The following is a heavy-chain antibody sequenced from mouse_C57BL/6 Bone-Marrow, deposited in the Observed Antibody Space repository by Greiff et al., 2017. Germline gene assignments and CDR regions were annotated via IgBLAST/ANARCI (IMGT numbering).Heavy chain of an antibody. CDR3: ARHGGYYHYAMVY. D-gene: IGHD2-3*01. Sequence: QVQLKESGPGLVAPSQSLSITCTVSGFSLTSYGVHWVRQPPGKGLEWLVVIWSDGSTTYNSALKSRLSISKDNSKSQVFLKMNSLQTDDTAMYYCARHGGYYHYAMVYWGQGTSVTVSS. CDR1: GFSLTSYG. J-gene: IGHJ4*01. V-gene: IGHV2-6-1*01. CDR2: IWSDGST.